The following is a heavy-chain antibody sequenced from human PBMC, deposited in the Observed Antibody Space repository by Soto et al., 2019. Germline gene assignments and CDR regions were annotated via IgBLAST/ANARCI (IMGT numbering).Heavy chain of an antibody. Sequence: PGESLKISCKGSGYSFTSYWISWVRQMPGKGLEWMGRIGPSDSYTNYSPSFQGHVTISADKSISTAYLQWSSLKASDTAMYYCASPSGAYYDILTGYYSRGSEGGYYYGMDVWGQGTTVTVSS. J-gene: IGHJ6*02. CDR1: GYSFTSYW. V-gene: IGHV5-10-1*01. CDR2: IGPSDSYT. D-gene: IGHD3-9*01. CDR3: ASPSGAYYDILTGYYSRGSEGGYYYGMDV.